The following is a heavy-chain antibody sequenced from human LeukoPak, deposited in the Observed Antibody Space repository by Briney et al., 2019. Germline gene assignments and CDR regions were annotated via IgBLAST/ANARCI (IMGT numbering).Heavy chain of an antibody. V-gene: IGHV3-23*01. D-gene: IGHD2-15*01. CDR3: AKDQDIVVVVAAKGGYFDY. Sequence: GGSLRLSCAASGFTFSSYALSWVRQAPGKGLEWVSTISGSGSSTYYADSVKGRFTISRDNSKNTLYLQMNSLRAEDTAVYYCAKDQDIVVVVAAKGGYFDYWGQGTLVTVSS. CDR1: GFTFSSYA. CDR2: ISGSGSST. J-gene: IGHJ4*02.